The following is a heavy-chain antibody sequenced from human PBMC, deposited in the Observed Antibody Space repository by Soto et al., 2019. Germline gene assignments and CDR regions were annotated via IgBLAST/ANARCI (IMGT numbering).Heavy chain of an antibody. Sequence: GGSLRLSCAASGFTFSSYWMHWVRQAPGKGLVWVSRINSDGSSTSYADSVKGRFTISRDNAKNTLYLQMNSLRAEDTAVYYCARDPTYYYDSSGHSEYFQHWGQGTLVTVSS. CDR2: INSDGSST. D-gene: IGHD3-22*01. CDR3: ARDPTYYYDSSGHSEYFQH. V-gene: IGHV3-74*01. CDR1: GFTFSSYW. J-gene: IGHJ1*01.